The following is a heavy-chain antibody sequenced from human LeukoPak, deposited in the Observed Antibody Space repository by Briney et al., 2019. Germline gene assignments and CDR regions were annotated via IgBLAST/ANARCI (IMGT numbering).Heavy chain of an antibody. D-gene: IGHD5-18*01. CDR2: IYYSGSA. CDR1: GGSISSSSYY. Sequence: SETLSLTCTVSGGSISSSSYYWGWIRQPPGKGLEWIGSIYYSGSAYYNPSLKSRVTMSVDTSKNQFSLRLSSVTAADTAVYYCARGGLDTKRGGYFDFWGQGILVTVSS. CDR3: ARGGLDTKRGGYFDF. V-gene: IGHV4-39*01. J-gene: IGHJ4*02.